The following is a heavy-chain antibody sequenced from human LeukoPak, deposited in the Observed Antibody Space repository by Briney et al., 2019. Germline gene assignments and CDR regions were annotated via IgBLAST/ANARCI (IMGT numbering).Heavy chain of an antibody. CDR3: ARADGSYDAFDI. V-gene: IGHV3-23*01. Sequence: GGSLRLSCAASGFTFSSYAMSWVRQAPGKGLEWVSAISGSGGSTYYADSVKGRFTISRHNSKNTLYLQMNSLRAEDTAVYYCARADGSYDAFDIWGQGTMVTVSS. J-gene: IGHJ3*02. CDR1: GFTFSSYA. CDR2: ISGSGGST. D-gene: IGHD1-26*01.